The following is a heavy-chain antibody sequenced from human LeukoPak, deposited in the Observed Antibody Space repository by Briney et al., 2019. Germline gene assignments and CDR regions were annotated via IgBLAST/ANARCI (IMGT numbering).Heavy chain of an antibody. J-gene: IGHJ5*02. CDR3: ARGRYCTSTTCYIDQ. Sequence: GGSLILSCAASGFTFSSYSMNWVRQAPEKGLEWVSSISRSSSSIYYADSVKGRFTISRDNAKNSLYLQMNSLRAEDTAVYYCARGRYCTSTTCYIDQWGQGTLVTVSS. CDR2: ISRSSSSI. V-gene: IGHV3-21*04. D-gene: IGHD2-2*02. CDR1: GFTFSSYS.